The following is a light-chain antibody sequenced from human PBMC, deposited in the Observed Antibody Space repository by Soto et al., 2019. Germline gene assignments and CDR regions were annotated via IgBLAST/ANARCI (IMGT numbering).Light chain of an antibody. CDR2: WAS. CDR1: QSVLYSANNKNC. Sequence: DIVMTQSPASLAVSLGERATTNCKSSQSVLYSANNKNCLAWYRQKPGQPPKLLLYWASTRESGVPDRFSGSGAGTDFTLTISSLQAEDVAVYYCQQYYSTPRTFGQGTKVEIK. CDR3: QQYYSTPRT. V-gene: IGKV4-1*01. J-gene: IGKJ1*01.